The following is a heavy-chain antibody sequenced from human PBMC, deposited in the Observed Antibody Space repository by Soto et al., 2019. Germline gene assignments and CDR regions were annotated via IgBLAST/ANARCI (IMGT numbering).Heavy chain of an antibody. Sequence: SETLSLTCAVYGGSFSGYYWIWIRQPPGKGLEWIGEINHSGSTNYNPSLKSRVTISVDTSKNQFSLKLSSVTAADTAVYYCVVAAADYYYYGMDVWGQGTTVTVSS. J-gene: IGHJ6*02. D-gene: IGHD6-13*01. CDR2: INHSGST. V-gene: IGHV4-34*01. CDR1: GGSFSGYY. CDR3: VVAAADYYYYGMDV.